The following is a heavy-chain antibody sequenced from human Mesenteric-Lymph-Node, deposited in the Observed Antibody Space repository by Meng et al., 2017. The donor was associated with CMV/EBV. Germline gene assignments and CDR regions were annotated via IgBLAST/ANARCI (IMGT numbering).Heavy chain of an antibody. V-gene: IGHV1-2*02. J-gene: IGHJ4*02. Sequence: ASVKVSCKASGYTFTDHFIHWVRQAPGQGLEWMGWINPNSGGTNSAQIFQARITMTWDTSISTAYMELSRLRSDDTAVYYCARLSPFGYGGNFPLGDYWGQGTLVTVSS. CDR1: GYTFTDHF. CDR3: ARLSPFGYGGNFPLGDY. D-gene: IGHD4-23*01. CDR2: INPNSGGT.